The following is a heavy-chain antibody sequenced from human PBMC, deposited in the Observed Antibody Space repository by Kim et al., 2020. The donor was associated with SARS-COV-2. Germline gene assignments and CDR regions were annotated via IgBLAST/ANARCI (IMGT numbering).Heavy chain of an antibody. CDR2: NT. CDR3: AREGHEGGYLT. Sequence: NTRSSQKFQGRLAITRDTSASTDYMELNSLRSEDTAVYYCAREGHEGGYLTWGQGTMVTVSS. V-gene: IGHV1-3*01. J-gene: IGHJ3*01. D-gene: IGHD3-22*01.